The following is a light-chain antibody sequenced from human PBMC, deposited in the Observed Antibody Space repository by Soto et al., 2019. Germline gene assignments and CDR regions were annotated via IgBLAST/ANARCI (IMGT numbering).Light chain of an antibody. CDR3: QLSYSGPGPFT. CDR1: QSISSY. J-gene: IGKJ3*01. Sequence: DIQMTQSPSSLSASVGDRVTITCRASQSISSYLNWYQQKPGKAPELLIYAASSLQSGVTSRFSGSRSETDFTLTISSLQPEDFATYYCQLSYSGPGPFTFGRGTKVDIK. CDR2: AAS. V-gene: IGKV1-39*01.